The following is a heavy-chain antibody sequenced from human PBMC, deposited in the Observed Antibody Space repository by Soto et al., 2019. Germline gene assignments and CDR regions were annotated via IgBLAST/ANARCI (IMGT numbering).Heavy chain of an antibody. CDR1: GFAFSESW. CDR2: INPDGSTI. CDR3: ARDPDWGAIDY. D-gene: IGHD7-27*01. J-gene: IGHJ4*02. Sequence: GGSLRLSCAASGFAFSESWVAWVRQAPGKGLEWVGDINPDGSTIAYVDSARGRFTIFRDNTKNSLYLQMTSLTAEDTAIYYCARDPDWGAIDYWGQGILVTVSS. V-gene: IGHV3-7*01.